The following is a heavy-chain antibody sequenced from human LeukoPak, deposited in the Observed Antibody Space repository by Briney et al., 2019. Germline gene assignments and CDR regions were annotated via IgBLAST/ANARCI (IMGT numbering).Heavy chain of an antibody. V-gene: IGHV5-51*01. CDR1: GYSFTNYW. D-gene: IGHD3-16*02. Sequence: GESLKISCKGCGYSFTNYWIGWVRQMPGKGLEWMGIIYPGDSDTTYKPSFQGQVTISADKSISTAYPQWSSLKASDTAMYYCARSRAETVPVWGSYRHHDAFDIWGQGTVVTVSS. CDR3: ARSRAETVPVWGSYRHHDAFDI. J-gene: IGHJ3*02. CDR2: IYPGDSDT.